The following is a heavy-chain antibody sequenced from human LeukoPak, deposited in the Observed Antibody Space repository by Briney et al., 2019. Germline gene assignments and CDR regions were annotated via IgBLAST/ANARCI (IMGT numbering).Heavy chain of an antibody. Sequence: GASVKASCKASGYTFTSYYMHWVRQAPGQGLEWMGIINPSGGSTSYAQEFQGRVTMTRDMSTSTVYMELSSLRSEDTAVYYCARDSGSTGGYSSADYYFDYWGQGTLVTVSS. J-gene: IGHJ4*02. CDR3: ARDSGSTGGYSSADYYFDY. D-gene: IGHD6-19*01. V-gene: IGHV1-46*01. CDR2: INPSGGST. CDR1: GYTFTSYY.